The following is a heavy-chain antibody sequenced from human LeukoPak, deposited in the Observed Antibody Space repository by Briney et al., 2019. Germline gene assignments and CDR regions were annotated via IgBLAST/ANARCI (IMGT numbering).Heavy chain of an antibody. D-gene: IGHD3-22*01. CDR1: GFTFSNAW. V-gene: IGHV3-15*01. J-gene: IGHJ4*02. CDR2: IKSKTDGGTT. Sequence: GGSLRPSCAASGFTFSNAWMSWVRQAPGKGLEWVGRIKSKTDGGTTDYAAPVKGRFTISRDDSKNTLYLQMNSLRAEDTAVYYCAKDNGYYYDSSGYTPDYWGQGTLVTVSS. CDR3: AKDNGYYYDSSGYTPDY.